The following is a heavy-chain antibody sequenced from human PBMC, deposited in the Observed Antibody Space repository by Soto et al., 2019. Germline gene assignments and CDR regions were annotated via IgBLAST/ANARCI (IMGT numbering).Heavy chain of an antibody. Sequence: ASETLSLTCTVSGGSISSSSYYWGWIRQPPGKGLEWIGSIYYSGSTYYNPSLKSRVTISVDTSKNQFSLKLSSVTAADTAVYYCARSSYYYILTGYYRYFDYWGQGTLVTVSS. CDR2: IYYSGST. D-gene: IGHD3-9*01. CDR3: ARSSYYYILTGYYRYFDY. CDR1: GGSISSSSYY. J-gene: IGHJ4*02. V-gene: IGHV4-39*01.